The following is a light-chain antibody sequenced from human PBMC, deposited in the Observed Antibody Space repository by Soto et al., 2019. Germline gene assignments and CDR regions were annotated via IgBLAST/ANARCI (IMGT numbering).Light chain of an antibody. CDR1: QSVRNY. J-gene: IGKJ1*01. CDR2: GAS. Sequence: EIVLTQSPATLSLSPGERATLSCRASQSVRNYLAWYQQKPGQAPRLLIYGASSRATGIPDRFSVSGSGTDFSLTISRLEPEDFAVYYCQQRSNWPRTFGQGTKVDI. V-gene: IGKV3-11*01. CDR3: QQRSNWPRT.